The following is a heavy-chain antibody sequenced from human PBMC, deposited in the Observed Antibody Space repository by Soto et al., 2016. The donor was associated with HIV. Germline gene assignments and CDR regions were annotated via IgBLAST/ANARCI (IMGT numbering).Heavy chain of an antibody. V-gene: IGHV4-31*03. CDR1: GGSISTGTYY. CDR2: IYYSGST. Sequence: QVQLQESGPGLVKPSQTLSLTCSVSGGSISTGTYYWSWIRQHPGKGLEWIGHIYYSGSTNYNPSLKSRISISVDTSKNQFSLQFNSVTAADTAVYYCARGVTVTTFXSRYAFDIWGQGTMVTVSS. J-gene: IGHJ3*02. CDR3: ARGVTVTTFXSRYAFDI. D-gene: IGHD4-17*01.